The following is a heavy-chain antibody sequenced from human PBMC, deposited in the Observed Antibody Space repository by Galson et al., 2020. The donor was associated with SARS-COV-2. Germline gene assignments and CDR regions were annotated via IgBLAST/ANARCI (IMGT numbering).Heavy chain of an antibody. CDR1: GGFISFWNDQ. J-gene: IGHJ4*02. D-gene: IGHD2-8*02. V-gene: IGHV4-39*01. Sequence: SETLSLICTVSGGFISFWNDQWWDWIRQPPGKWLEWIGTINYRGATVYNPSLKSRVTMSVDTSQNQYYLRLSFMTAADTAVYFCSRRTPDCSGYHYFDYWGQGTLVTVSS. CDR2: INYRGAT. CDR3: SRRTPDCSGYHYFDY.